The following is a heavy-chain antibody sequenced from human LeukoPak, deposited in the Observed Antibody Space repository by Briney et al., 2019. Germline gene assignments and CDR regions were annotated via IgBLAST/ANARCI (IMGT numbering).Heavy chain of an antibody. Sequence: GGSLRLSCAASGFSFDDYAMHWVRQAPGKGLEWVSAISWNGNSIVYADSVKGRFTIARDNAKNSLDLQMNSLRVEDTAVYYCARLGPASSGWPESFDYWGQGTLVTVSS. V-gene: IGHV3-9*01. D-gene: IGHD6-19*01. CDR3: ARLGPASSGWPESFDY. CDR2: ISWNGNSI. CDR1: GFSFDDYA. J-gene: IGHJ4*02.